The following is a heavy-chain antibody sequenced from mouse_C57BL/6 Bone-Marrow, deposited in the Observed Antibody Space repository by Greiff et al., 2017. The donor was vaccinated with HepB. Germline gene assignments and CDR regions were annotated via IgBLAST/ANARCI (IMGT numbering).Heavy chain of an antibody. CDR1: GYTFTSYW. V-gene: IGHV1-64*01. D-gene: IGHD1-1*01. CDR3: ARSGYYGSRGYFDV. J-gene: IGHJ1*03. Sequence: QVQLQQPGAELVKPGASVKLSCKASGYTFTSYWMHWVKQRPGQGLEWIGMIHPNSGSTNYNEKFKSKATLTADKSSSPAYMQLSSLTSEDSAVYYCARSGYYGSRGYFDVWGTGTTVTVSS. CDR2: IHPNSGST.